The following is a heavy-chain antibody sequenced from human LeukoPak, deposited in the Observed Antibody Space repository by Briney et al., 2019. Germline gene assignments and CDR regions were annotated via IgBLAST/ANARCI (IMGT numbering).Heavy chain of an antibody. CDR3: AGHHPRNTVDF. V-gene: IGHV4-59*08. CDR1: GGSISSYY. D-gene: IGHD2/OR15-2a*01. CDR2: IYYSGST. Sequence: SETLSLTCTVSGGSISSYYWSWIRQPPGKGLEWIGYIYYSGSTNYNPSLKSRVTISVDTSKNQSSLKLSSVTAADTAVYYCAGHHPRNTVDFWGQGTLVTVSS. J-gene: IGHJ4*02.